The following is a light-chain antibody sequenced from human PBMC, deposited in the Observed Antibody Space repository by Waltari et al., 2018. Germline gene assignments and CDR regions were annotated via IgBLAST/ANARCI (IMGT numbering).Light chain of an antibody. CDR2: INSDGSH. CDR1: SGHSTNI. V-gene: IGLV4-69*01. Sequence: QLVLTQSPSASASLGASVKLTCTLSSGHSTNIIAWLQQQPEKGPRYLMNINSDGSHNTGVWIPDRLAGSSSGAERYLTISSLQSEDEADYYCQTGGHGTWVFGGGTRLTVL. J-gene: IGLJ3*02. CDR3: QTGGHGTWV.